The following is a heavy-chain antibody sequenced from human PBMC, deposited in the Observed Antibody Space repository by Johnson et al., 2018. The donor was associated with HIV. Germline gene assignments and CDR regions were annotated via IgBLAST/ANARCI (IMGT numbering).Heavy chain of an antibody. CDR2: ISWNGGIA. CDR3: ARESGQAVEV. V-gene: IGHV3-20*04. Sequence: VQLVESGGGVERPGGSLRLSCAASGFTFDDYDMSWVRPAPGKGLEWVSGISWNGGIAAYADSVKGRFTISRDNAKNSLYLQMNTLRVEDTAFYYCARESGQAVEVWGQGTMVTVSS. J-gene: IGHJ3*01. D-gene: IGHD6-25*01. CDR1: GFTFDDYD.